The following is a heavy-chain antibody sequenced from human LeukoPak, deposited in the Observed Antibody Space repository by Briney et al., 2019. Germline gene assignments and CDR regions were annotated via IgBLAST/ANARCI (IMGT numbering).Heavy chain of an antibody. CDR3: ARGIVGTYYYYGMDV. CDR2: IYYSGST. D-gene: IGHD1-1*01. J-gene: IGHJ6*02. V-gene: IGHV4-59*01. CDR1: GGSISSYY. Sequence: SETLSLTCTVSGGSISSYYWSWIRQPPGKGLEWIGYIYYSGSTNYSPSLKSRVTVSVDTSKNQFSLKLSSVTAADTAVYYCARGIVGTYYYYGMDVWGQGATVTVSS.